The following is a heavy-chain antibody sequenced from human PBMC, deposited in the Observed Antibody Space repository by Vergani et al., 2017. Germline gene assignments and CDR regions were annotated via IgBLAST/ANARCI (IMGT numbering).Heavy chain of an antibody. CDR3: ARDGIQLWSHSNYFDY. V-gene: IGHV3-23*01. CDR2: ISGSGGST. Sequence: EVQLLESGGGLVQPGGSLRLSCAASGFTFSSYAMSWVRQAPGKGLEWVSAISGSGGSTYYADSVKGRFTISRDNSKNTLYLQMNSLRAEDTAVYYCARDGIQLWSHSNYFDYWGQGTLVTVSS. J-gene: IGHJ4*02. CDR1: GFTFSSYA. D-gene: IGHD5-18*01.